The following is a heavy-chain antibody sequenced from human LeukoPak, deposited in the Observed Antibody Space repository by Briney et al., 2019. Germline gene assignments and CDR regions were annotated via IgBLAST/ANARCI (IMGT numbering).Heavy chain of an antibody. CDR2: ISGRRDST. Sequence: QPGGSLRPSCAASGFTFSSYGMSWVRQAPGKGLEWVSTISGRRDSTSYADSVKGRFTISRDNSKNTLYLQMNSLRAEDTAVYYCAKDPNFYYCMDVWGKGTTVTISS. V-gene: IGHV3-23*01. CDR1: GFTFSSYG. J-gene: IGHJ6*03. CDR3: AKDPNFYYCMDV.